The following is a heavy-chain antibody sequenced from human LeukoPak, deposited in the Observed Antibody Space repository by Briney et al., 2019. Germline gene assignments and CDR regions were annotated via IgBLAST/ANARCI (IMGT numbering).Heavy chain of an antibody. CDR2: IYYSGST. V-gene: IGHV4-39*07. J-gene: IGHJ4*02. D-gene: IGHD3-10*01. Sequence: WIRQPPGKGLEWIGSIYYSGSTYYNPSLKSRVTISVDTSKNQFSLKLSSVTAADTAVYYCARGSLYYYGSGSFSPADYWGQGTLVTVSS. CDR3: ARGSLYYYGSGSFSPADY.